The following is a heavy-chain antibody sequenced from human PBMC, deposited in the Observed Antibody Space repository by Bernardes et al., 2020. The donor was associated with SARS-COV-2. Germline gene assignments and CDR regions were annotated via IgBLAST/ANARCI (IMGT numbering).Heavy chain of an antibody. CDR3: ARDRPYYDFWSGYGSPYYGMDV. V-gene: IGHV4-59*01. CDR1: GGSISSYY. D-gene: IGHD3-3*01. J-gene: IGHJ6*02. CDR2: IYYSGST. Sequence: ETLSLTCTVSGGSISSYYWSWIRQPPGKGLEWIGYIYYSGSTNYNPSLKSRVTISVDTSKNQFSLKLSSVTAADTAVYYCARDRPYYDFWSGYGSPYYGMDVWGQGTTVTVSS.